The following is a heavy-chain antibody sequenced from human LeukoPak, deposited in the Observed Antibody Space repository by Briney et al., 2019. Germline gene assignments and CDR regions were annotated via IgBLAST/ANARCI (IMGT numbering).Heavy chain of an antibody. Sequence: PGGSLRLSCTASGFTFSSYWMSWVRQAPGKGLEWVANIQQDGSEQYYVDSVKGRFTIYRDNAKNSLYLQMNSLRAEDTALYYCARNYGGYSHWGQGTLVTVSS. CDR1: GFTFSSYW. J-gene: IGHJ4*02. CDR3: ARNYGGYSH. D-gene: IGHD4-23*01. V-gene: IGHV3-7*02. CDR2: IQQDGSEQ.